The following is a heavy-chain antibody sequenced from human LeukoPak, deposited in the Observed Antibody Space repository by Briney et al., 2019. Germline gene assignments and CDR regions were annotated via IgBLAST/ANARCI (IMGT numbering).Heavy chain of an antibody. CDR2: ISYDGSNK. CDR1: GFTFSSYG. V-gene: IGHV3-30*18. CDR3: AKDPRVYSVPDY. D-gene: IGHD5/OR15-5a*01. J-gene: IGHJ4*02. Sequence: PGGSLRLSCAAPGFTFSSYGMHWVRQAPGKGLVWVAVISYDGSNKYYADSVKGRFTLSRDNSENTLYLQMNSLRAEDTAVYYCAKDPRVYSVPDYWGQGTLVTVSS.